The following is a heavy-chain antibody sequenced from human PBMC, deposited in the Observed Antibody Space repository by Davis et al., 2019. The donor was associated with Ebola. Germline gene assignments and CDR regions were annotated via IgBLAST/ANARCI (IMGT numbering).Heavy chain of an antibody. CDR3: ARGVVTAIPEMDYFDY. V-gene: IGHV5-51*01. J-gene: IGHJ4*02. Sequence: GESLKIPCKGSGYSFTSYWIGWVRQMPGKGLEWMGIIYPGDSDTRYSPSFQGQVTISADKSISTAYLQWRSLKASDTAMYYCARGVVTAIPEMDYFDYWGQGTLVTVSS. CDR1: GYSFTSYW. D-gene: IGHD2-21*02. CDR2: IYPGDSDT.